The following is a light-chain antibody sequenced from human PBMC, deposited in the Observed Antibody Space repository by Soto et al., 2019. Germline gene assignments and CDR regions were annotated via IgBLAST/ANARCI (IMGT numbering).Light chain of an antibody. CDR1: QSVSNNY. CDR2: GAS. CDR3: QQYGSSGT. V-gene: IGKV3-20*01. J-gene: IGKJ1*01. Sequence: ELVLTQAPGTLALSPGERATRSFRASQSVSNNYLAWYQQTPGQAPRLLIYGASNRATGIPDRFSGSGSGTDFTLTISRLEPEDFAVYYCQQYGSSGTFGQGTKVDIK.